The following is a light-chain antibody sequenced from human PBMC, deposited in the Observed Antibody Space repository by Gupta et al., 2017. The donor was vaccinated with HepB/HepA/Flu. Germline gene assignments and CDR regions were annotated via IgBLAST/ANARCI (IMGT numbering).Light chain of an antibody. J-gene: IGLJ3*02. CDR1: SSNIVAGYQ. CDR3: HYSDTSMKSLV. Sequence: QSVLTQPPAVSGAPGQRVTISCTGTSSNIVAGYQVHWYQQFHATDPRRLILSKNNRPSGVTDRVLCYTAGDYASPQTDVLQAEDEADDYCHYSDTSMKSLVFGGGTKLTVL. CDR2: SKN. V-gene: IGLV1-40*01.